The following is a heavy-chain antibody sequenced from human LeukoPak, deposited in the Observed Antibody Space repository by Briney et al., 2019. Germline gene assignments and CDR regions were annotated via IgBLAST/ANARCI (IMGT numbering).Heavy chain of an antibody. D-gene: IGHD2/OR15-2a*01. CDR3: AKSTPRLVSDYYYYMDV. CDR2: ISWDGVST. J-gene: IGHJ6*03. Sequence: GGSLRLSCAASGFTFSNYWMHWVRQAPGKGLEWVSLISWDGVSTYYADSVKGRFTISRDNSKDSLYLQMNSLRTEDTALYYCAKSTPRLVSDYYYYMDVWGKGTTVTVSS. V-gene: IGHV3-43*01. CDR1: GFTFSNYW.